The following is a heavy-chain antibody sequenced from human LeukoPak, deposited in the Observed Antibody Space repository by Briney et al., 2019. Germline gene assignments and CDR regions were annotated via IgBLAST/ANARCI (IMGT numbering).Heavy chain of an antibody. D-gene: IGHD1-26*01. V-gene: IGHV1-2*02. CDR3: ARSSYSGRPDNWFDP. CDR2: INPNSGGT. Sequence: ASVKVSCKASGYTFTGYYMHWVRQAPGQGLEWMGWINPNSGGTNYAQKFQGRVTMTRDTSISTAYMELSRLRSDDTAVYYCARSSYSGRPDNWFDPWGQGTLVTVSS. CDR1: GYTFTGYY. J-gene: IGHJ5*02.